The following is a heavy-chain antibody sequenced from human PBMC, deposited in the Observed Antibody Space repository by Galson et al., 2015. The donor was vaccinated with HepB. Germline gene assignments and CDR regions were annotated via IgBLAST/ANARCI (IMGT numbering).Heavy chain of an antibody. CDR1: GFTFSSYG. CDR2: ISYDGSNK. V-gene: IGHV3-30*18. J-gene: IGHJ6*03. Sequence: SLRLSCAASGFTFSSYGMHWVRQAPGKGLGWVAVISYDGSNKYYADSVKGRFTISRDNSKNTLYLQMNSLRAEDTAVYYCAKDGLEWLLSPLDYYMDVWGKGTTVTVSS. CDR3: AKDGLEWLLSPLDYYMDV. D-gene: IGHD3-3*01.